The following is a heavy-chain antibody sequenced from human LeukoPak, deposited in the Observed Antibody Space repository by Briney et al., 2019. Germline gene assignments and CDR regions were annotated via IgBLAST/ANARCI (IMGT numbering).Heavy chain of an antibody. J-gene: IGHJ5*02. V-gene: IGHV5-51*01. CDR3: ARSTNPVDNWFDP. CDR2: IYPGDSDT. Sequence: GESLKISCKGSEHRFSNYWIGWVRQMPGKGLEWMGIIYPGDSDTRYSPSFQGQVTISADKSISTAYLQWSSLKASDTAMYYCARSTNPVDNWFDPWGQGTLVTVSS. D-gene: IGHD4-23*01. CDR1: EHRFSNYW.